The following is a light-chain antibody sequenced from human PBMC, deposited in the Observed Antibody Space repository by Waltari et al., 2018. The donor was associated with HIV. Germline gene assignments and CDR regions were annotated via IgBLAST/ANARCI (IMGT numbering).Light chain of an antibody. CDR1: TADILNHHS. Sequence: QSALTQPASVSGSPGQTITISCSTSTADILNHHSISWFHHPPNEPPHLLLLDADIRPSGSPFRFSGSKTDTTASLTISGLQFEDEGDYYCTSSMPGGALLFGGGTKVTVL. CDR2: DAD. J-gene: IGLJ3*02. CDR3: TSSMPGGALL. V-gene: IGLV2-14*01.